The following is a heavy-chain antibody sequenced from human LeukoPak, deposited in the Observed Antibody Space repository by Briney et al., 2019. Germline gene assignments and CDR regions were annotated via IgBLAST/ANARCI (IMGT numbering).Heavy chain of an antibody. CDR3: AKDRRGVVGTTTGYFDY. V-gene: IGHV3-23*01. Sequence: GGSLRLSCAASGFTFSSYAMSWVRQAPGKGLEWVSAISGSGGSTYYADSVKGRFTISRDNSKNTLYLQMDSLRAEDTAVYYCAKDRRGVVGTTTGYFDYWGQGTLVTVSS. J-gene: IGHJ4*02. CDR2: ISGSGGST. CDR1: GFTFSSYA. D-gene: IGHD1-26*01.